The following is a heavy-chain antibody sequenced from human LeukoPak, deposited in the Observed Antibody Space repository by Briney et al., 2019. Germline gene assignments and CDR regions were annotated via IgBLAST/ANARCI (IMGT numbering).Heavy chain of an antibody. CDR1: GYTFTSYG. CDR2: ISAYNGNT. Sequence: ASVKVSCKASGYTFTSYGISWVPQAPGQGLEWMGWISAYNGNTNYAQKLQGRVTMTTDTSTSTAYMELSSLRSEDTAVYYCATVKGPLTHYGSGSYYKGLGYWGQGTLVTVSS. J-gene: IGHJ4*02. CDR3: ATVKGPLTHYGSGSYYKGLGY. D-gene: IGHD3-10*01. V-gene: IGHV1-18*01.